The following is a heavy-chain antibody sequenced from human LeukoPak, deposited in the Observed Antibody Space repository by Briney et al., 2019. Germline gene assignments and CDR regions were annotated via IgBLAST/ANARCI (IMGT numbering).Heavy chain of an antibody. CDR3: ARAREAYYYDSSGPLLFDY. J-gene: IGHJ4*02. V-gene: IGHV4-59*01. CDR2: IYYSGST. D-gene: IGHD3-22*01. Sequence: PSETLSLTCTVSGGSISSYYWSWIRQPPGKGLEWIGYIYYSGSTNYNPSLKSRVTISVDTSKNQFSLKLSSVTAADTAVYYCARAREAYYYDSSGPLLFDYWGQGTLVTVFS. CDR1: GGSISSYY.